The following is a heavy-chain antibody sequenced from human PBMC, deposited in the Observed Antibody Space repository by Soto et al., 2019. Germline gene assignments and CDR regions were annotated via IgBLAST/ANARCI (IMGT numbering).Heavy chain of an antibody. CDR2: IYSGGST. CDR3: ARDWGIH. CDR1: RYTVSSNY. Sequence: PEGALKRNSEDSRYTVSSNYKNWVRQEPGKGLEWVSVIYSGGSTHYADSVKGRFTISRDNSKNTVYLQLIILRAEDTAVYYCARDWGIHWGQGTLVTVSS. V-gene: IGHV3-53*01. D-gene: IGHD3-16*01. J-gene: IGHJ4*02.